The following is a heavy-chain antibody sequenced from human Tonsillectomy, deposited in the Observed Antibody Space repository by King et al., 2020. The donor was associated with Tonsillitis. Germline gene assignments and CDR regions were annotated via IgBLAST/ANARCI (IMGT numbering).Heavy chain of an antibody. Sequence: QLQESAPGLEKPSETLSLSCTVSGGSISSSGYYWGWIRQPPGKGLEWIGTMYYSGSTYYNPSLKSRVTTSVDTSKNQFSLNLTSVTAADTAVYYCARQASGPTDNPFDYWGQGTLVTVSS. CDR1: GGSISSSGYY. V-gene: IGHV4-39*01. CDR2: MYYSGST. J-gene: IGHJ4*02. D-gene: IGHD6-25*01. CDR3: ARQASGPTDNPFDY.